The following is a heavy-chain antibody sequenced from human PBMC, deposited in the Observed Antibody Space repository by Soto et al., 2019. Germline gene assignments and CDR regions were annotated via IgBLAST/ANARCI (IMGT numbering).Heavy chain of an antibody. Sequence: YCXASGGRYSWYAREWARQSTEQGLEWMGGIIPLFGTTNYAQKLQGRVKLTADESTRTAYMELSTLTSEDTAVYYCARGTVTGSEYNYYYYGMDVWGQGTTVTVSS. CDR2: IIPLFGTT. CDR3: ARGTVTGSEYNYYYYGMDV. V-gene: IGHV1-69*01. D-gene: IGHD1-1*01. CDR1: GGRYSWYA. J-gene: IGHJ6*02.